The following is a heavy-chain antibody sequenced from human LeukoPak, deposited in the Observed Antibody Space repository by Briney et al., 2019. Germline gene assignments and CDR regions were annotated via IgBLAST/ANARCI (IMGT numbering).Heavy chain of an antibody. V-gene: IGHV3-48*03. CDR1: GFTFSSYE. D-gene: IGHD3-9*01. CDR3: ARGGGLRYSDWLPFDY. Sequence: GGSLRLSCVASGFTFSSYEMNWVRQAPGKGLEWVSYISSSGSTIYYADSVKGRFTISRDNAKNSLYLQMNSLRAEDTAVYYCARGGGLRYSDWLPFDYWGQGTLVTVSS. J-gene: IGHJ4*02. CDR2: ISSSGSTI.